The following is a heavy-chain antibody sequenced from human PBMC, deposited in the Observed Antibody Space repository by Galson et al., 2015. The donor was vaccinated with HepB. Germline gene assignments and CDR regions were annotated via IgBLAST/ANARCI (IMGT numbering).Heavy chain of an antibody. D-gene: IGHD2-15*01. V-gene: IGHV4-4*02. CDR3: SSLGYCSGEHDCYSTC. CDR2: ISHTGSA. CDR1: GASINSRNW. Sequence: SETLSLTCTVSGASINSRNWWTWVRQPPGKWLEWIAEISHTGSANYNPSVQGLVPISVNRSENPFSLLLNSVTDADTAVYYWSSLGYCSGEHDCYSTCWGQGTLVTVAS. J-gene: IGHJ4*02.